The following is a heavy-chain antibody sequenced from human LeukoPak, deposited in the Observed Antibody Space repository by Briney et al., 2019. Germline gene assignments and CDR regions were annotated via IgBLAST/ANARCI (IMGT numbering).Heavy chain of an antibody. J-gene: IGHJ4*02. CDR1: GFTVSSNY. Sequence: GGSLRLSCAASGFTVSSNYMHWVRQAPGKGLEWVSYISSSGSTIYYADSVKGRFTISRDNAKNSLYLQMNSLKASDTAMYYCARRAYCGGDCYNDYWGQGTLVTVSS. V-gene: IGHV3-11*01. CDR3: ARRAYCGGDCYNDY. CDR2: ISSSGSTI. D-gene: IGHD2-21*02.